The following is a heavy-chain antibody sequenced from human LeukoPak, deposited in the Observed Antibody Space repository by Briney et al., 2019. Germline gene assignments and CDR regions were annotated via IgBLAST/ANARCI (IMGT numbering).Heavy chain of an antibody. Sequence: KTGGSLGLSCAASGFTFNDAWMNWVRQAPGKGLEWVGRIKRKTDGGTTDYAAPVKGRFTISRDDSKNTLYLQMNSLKTEDTAVYYCTTGNWGPHWGQGTLVTVSS. CDR3: TTGNWGPH. V-gene: IGHV3-15*07. D-gene: IGHD7-27*01. CDR1: GFTFNDAW. J-gene: IGHJ4*02. CDR2: IKRKTDGGTT.